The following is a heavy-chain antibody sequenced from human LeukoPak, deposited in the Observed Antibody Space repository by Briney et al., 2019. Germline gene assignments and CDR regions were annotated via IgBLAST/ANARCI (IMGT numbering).Heavy chain of an antibody. CDR3: ARDGPPIYYDSSGNSLDY. CDR1: GFTFSSYE. V-gene: IGHV3-48*03. J-gene: IGHJ4*02. Sequence: GGSLRLSCAASGFTFSSYEMNWVRQAPGKGLEWVSYISSSGSTIYYADSVKGRFTISRDNAKNSLYLQMNSLRAEDTAVYYCARDGPPIYYDSSGNSLDYWGQGTLVTVSS. CDR2: ISSSGSTI. D-gene: IGHD3-22*01.